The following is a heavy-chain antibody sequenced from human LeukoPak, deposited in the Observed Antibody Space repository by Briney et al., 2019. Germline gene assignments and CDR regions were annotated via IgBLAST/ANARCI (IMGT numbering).Heavy chain of an antibody. Sequence: ASVKVSCKASGYTFTGYYMHWVRQAPGQGLEWMGWISAYNGNTNYAQKLQGRVTMTTDTSTSTAYMELRSLRSDDTAVYYCARTTPLSPPLYWGQGTLVTVSS. D-gene: IGHD1-1*01. CDR2: ISAYNGNT. V-gene: IGHV1-18*04. J-gene: IGHJ4*02. CDR3: ARTTPLSPPLY. CDR1: GYTFTGYY.